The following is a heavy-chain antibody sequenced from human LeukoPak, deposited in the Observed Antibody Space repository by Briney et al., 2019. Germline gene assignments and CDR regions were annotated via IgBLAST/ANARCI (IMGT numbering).Heavy chain of an antibody. D-gene: IGHD1-26*01. CDR3: ARFSGSSNFDY. V-gene: IGHV1-2*02. CDR1: GYTFTGYY. CDR2: IYPNNGGT. J-gene: IGHJ4*02. Sequence: GASVKVSCKASGYTFTGYYMHWVRQAPGQELGWMGWIYPNNGGTNYAQNFQGRVTMTRDTSMSTAYMELSSLRSDDTAVYYCARFSGSSNFDYWGQGTLVTVSS.